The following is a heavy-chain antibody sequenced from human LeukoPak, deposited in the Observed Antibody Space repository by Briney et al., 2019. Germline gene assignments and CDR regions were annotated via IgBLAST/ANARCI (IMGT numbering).Heavy chain of an antibody. D-gene: IGHD2-2*02. CDR2: ISGSGGST. CDR1: GFTFSSYA. CDR3: AKGGRSSTSCYIGY. V-gene: IGHV3-23*01. Sequence: GGSLRLSCAASGFTFSSYAMSWVRQAPGKGLEWVSAISGSGGSTYYADSVKGRFTISRDNSKNTLYLQMNSLRAEDTAVYYCAKGGRSSTSCYIGYWGQGTLVTVSS. J-gene: IGHJ4*02.